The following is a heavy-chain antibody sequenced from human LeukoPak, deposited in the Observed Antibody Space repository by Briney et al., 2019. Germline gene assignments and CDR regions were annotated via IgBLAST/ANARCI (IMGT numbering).Heavy chain of an antibody. CDR2: IIPIFGTA. CDR3: ARGGPDYGDYQYYFDY. V-gene: IGHV1-69*01. CDR1: GGTFSSYA. J-gene: IGHJ4*02. D-gene: IGHD4-17*01. Sequence: SVNVSCKASGGTFSSYAISWVRQAPGQGLEWMGGIIPIFGTANYAQKFQGRVTITADESTSTAYMELSSLRSEDTAVYYCARGGPDYGDYQYYFDYWGQGTLVTVSS.